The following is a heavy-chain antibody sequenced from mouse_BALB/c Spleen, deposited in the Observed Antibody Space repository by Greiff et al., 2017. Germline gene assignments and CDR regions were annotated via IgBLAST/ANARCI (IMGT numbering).Heavy chain of an antibody. D-gene: IGHD6-1*01. CDR1: GYTFTDYN. J-gene: IGHJ1*01. CDR3: TRSSDWYFDV. V-gene: IGHV1S29*02. CDR2: IYPGSGST. Sequence: SGPELVKPGASVKISCKASGYTFTDYNMHWVKQSHGKSLEWIGNIYPGSGSTNYDEKFKSKATLTVDTSSSTAYMQLSSLTSEDSAVYYCTRSSDWYFDVWGAGTTVTVSS.